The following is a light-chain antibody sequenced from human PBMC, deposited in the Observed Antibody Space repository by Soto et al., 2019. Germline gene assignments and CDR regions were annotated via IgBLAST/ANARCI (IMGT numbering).Light chain of an antibody. V-gene: IGLV2-14*01. Sequence: QSALTQTASVSGSPGQSITISCTGTSSDIVAYKYVSWYQQHPGKAPKLMIFDVSDRPSGISSRFSGSKSGNTASLTISGRQADDEADYYCSSYTSSRIYVFGNGTKLTVL. CDR1: SSDIVAYKY. CDR2: DVS. CDR3: SSYTSSRIYV. J-gene: IGLJ1*01.